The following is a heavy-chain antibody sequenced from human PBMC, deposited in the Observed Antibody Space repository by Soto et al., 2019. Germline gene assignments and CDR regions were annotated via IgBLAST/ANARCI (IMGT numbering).Heavy chain of an antibody. CDR2: IKYNGDS. Sequence: QVQLQESGPGLVKPSETLSLTCTVSGGSITNYYCSWFRQPPGKGLEWIGYIKYNGDSAYNLSLKSRVTMSMDTSKTQFSLMLESVPATDTAVYYCARHGFGSLHGLVDVWGQGTTVIVSS. CDR1: GGSITNYY. J-gene: IGHJ6*02. CDR3: ARHGFGSLHGLVDV. D-gene: IGHD3-10*01. V-gene: IGHV4-59*08.